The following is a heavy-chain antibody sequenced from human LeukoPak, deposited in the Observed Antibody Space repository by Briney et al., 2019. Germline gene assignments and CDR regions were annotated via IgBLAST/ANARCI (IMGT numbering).Heavy chain of an antibody. CDR3: ARQRAGYGSGSSFDY. J-gene: IGHJ4*02. CDR2: IYYSGST. CDR1: GRSISSYY. D-gene: IGHD3-10*01. Sequence: SETLSLTYTVSGRSISSYYWSWIRQPPGKGLEWLGYIYYSGSTNYNPSLKSRVTISVDTSKNQFSLKLSSVTAADTAVYYCARQRAGYGSGSSFDYWGQGTLVTVSS. V-gene: IGHV4-59*08.